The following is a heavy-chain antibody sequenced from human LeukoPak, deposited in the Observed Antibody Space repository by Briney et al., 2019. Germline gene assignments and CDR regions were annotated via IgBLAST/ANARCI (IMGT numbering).Heavy chain of an antibody. CDR3: ARGNSSGWYYFDY. J-gene: IGHJ4*02. D-gene: IGHD6-19*01. CDR1: GFTFSSYA. V-gene: IGHV3-30*04. CDR2: ISYDESNK. Sequence: GGSLKLSCAASGFTFSSYAMNWVRQAPGKGLEWVAVISYDESNKYYADSVKGRFTISRDNSKNTLYLQMNSLRAEDTAVYYCARGNSSGWYYFDYWGQGTLVTVVS.